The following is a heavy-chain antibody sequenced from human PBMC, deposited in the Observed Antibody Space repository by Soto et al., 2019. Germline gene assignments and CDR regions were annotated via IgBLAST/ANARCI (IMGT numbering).Heavy chain of an antibody. CDR2: INHSGST. V-gene: IGHV4-34*01. CDR1: GGSFSGYD. D-gene: IGHD3-16*02. J-gene: IGHJ3*02. Sequence: SETLSLTCAVYGGSFSGYDWSWIRQPPGKGLEWIGEINHSGSTNYNPSLKSRVTISVDTSKNQFSLKLSSVTAADTAVYYCARAPPYDYIWGSYRSDAFDIWGQGTMVTVSS. CDR3: ARAPPYDYIWGSYRSDAFDI.